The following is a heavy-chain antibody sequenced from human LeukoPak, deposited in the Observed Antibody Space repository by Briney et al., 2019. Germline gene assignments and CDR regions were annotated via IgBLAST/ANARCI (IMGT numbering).Heavy chain of an antibody. V-gene: IGHV1-69*06. D-gene: IGHD1-26*01. CDR1: GGTFSSYA. CDR2: IIPIFGTA. J-gene: IGHJ5*02. CDR3: ARDNSVGDNAWWFDP. Sequence: ASVKVSCKASGGTFSSYAISWVRQAPGQRLEWMGGIIPIFGTANYAQKFQGRVTITADKSTSTAYMELSSLRSEDTAVYYCARDNSVGDNAWWFDPWGQGTLVTVSS.